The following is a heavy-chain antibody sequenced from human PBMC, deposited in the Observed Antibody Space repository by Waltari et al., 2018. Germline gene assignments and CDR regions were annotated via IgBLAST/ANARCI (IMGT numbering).Heavy chain of an antibody. J-gene: IGHJ4*02. CDR2: IRSKAYGGTT. CDR3: TRDPYSSGWYEASLDY. CDR1: GFTFGDYA. Sequence: EVQLVESGGGLVQPGRSLRLSCTASGFTFGDYAMSWVRQAPGKGLEWVGFIRSKAYGGTTEYAASVKGRFTSSRDDSKSIAYLQMNSLKTEDTAVYYCTRDPYSSGWYEASLDYWGQGTLVTVSS. D-gene: IGHD6-19*01. V-gene: IGHV3-49*04.